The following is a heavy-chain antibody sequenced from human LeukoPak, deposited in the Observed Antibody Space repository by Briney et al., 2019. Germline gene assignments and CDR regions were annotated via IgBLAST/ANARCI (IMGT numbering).Heavy chain of an antibody. CDR3: VRGGIQVSGIDEIDY. CDR2: VGISGDT. J-gene: IGHJ4*02. D-gene: IGHD6-19*01. CDR1: GFTFRSYD. Sequence: GGSLRLSCAASGFTFRSYDMRWVRQVPGKGLEWVSAVGISGDTYYAGSVKGRFTISRENAKNSLYLQMNSLTAGDTAVYYCVRGGIQVSGIDEIDYWGQGTLVTVYS. V-gene: IGHV3-13*01.